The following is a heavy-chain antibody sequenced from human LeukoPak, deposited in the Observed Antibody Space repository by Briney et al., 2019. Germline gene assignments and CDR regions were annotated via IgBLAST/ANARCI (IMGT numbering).Heavy chain of an antibody. CDR1: GFTFSSYA. CDR3: AKVRDYDSSGYSDY. Sequence: QPGGSLRLSCAASGFTFSSYAMSWVRQAPGKGLEWVSAISGSGGSTYCVDSVKGRFTISRDNFKNTLYLQMNSLRAEDTAVYYCAKVRDYDSSGYSDYWGQGNLVTVSS. D-gene: IGHD3-22*01. CDR2: ISGSGGST. V-gene: IGHV3-23*01. J-gene: IGHJ4*02.